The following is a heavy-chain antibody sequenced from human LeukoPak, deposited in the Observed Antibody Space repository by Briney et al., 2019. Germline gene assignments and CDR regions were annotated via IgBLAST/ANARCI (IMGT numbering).Heavy chain of an antibody. CDR3: ARERGLGYCSGGSCYRFARQTLTLNTYFDY. J-gene: IGHJ4*02. D-gene: IGHD2-15*01. CDR2: IWYDGSNK. V-gene: IGHV3-33*01. Sequence: GGSLRLSCAASGFTFSSYGMHWVRQAPGKGLGWVAVIWYDGSNKYYADSVKGRFTISRDNSKNTLYLQMNSLRAEDTAVYYCARERGLGYCSGGSCYRFARQTLTLNTYFDYWGQGTLVTVSS. CDR1: GFTFSSYG.